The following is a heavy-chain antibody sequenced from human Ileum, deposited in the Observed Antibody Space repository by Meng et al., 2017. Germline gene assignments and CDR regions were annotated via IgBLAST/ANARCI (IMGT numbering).Heavy chain of an antibody. Sequence: QVHLQESGPGLVRPSGTLSLTCAVSSGSISSNTYWSWVRQPPGKGLEWIGQISHSGSAYYNPSLKSRVTMSVDKSKSQFSLMLTSVTAADTAIYYCARHGGYSQDFWGQETLVTVSS. CDR3: ARHGGYSQDF. V-gene: IGHV4-4*02. D-gene: IGHD4-23*01. CDR1: SGSISSNTY. CDR2: ISHSGSA. J-gene: IGHJ4*02.